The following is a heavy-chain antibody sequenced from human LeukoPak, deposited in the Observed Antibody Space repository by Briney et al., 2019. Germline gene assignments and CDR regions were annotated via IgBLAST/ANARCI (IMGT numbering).Heavy chain of an antibody. D-gene: IGHD1-7*01. CDR3: ARDDSGLTGTTLYYYYGMDV. CDR2: ISAYNGNT. V-gene: IGHV1-18*01. J-gene: IGHJ6*02. Sequence: ASVKVSCKASGYTFTSYGISWVRQAPGQGLEWMGWISAYNGNTNYAQKLQGRVTMTTDTSTSTAYMELRSLRSDDTAVYYCARDDSGLTGTTLYYYYGMDVWGQGTTVTVSS. CDR1: GYTFTSYG.